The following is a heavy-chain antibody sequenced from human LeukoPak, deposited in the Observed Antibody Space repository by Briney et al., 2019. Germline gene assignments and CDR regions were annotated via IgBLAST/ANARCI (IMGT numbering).Heavy chain of an antibody. CDR2: ISGSGGTT. D-gene: IGHD7-27*01. CDR3: ASPGDIGF. J-gene: IGHJ4*02. CDR1: GFTFSSYA. Sequence: GGSLRLSCAASGFTFSSYAMSWVRQAPGKGLELVSGISGSGGTTYYADSVKGRFTISRDNSKNTLYLQLNSLRAEDTAIYYCASPGDIGFWGQGTLVTVSS. V-gene: IGHV3-23*01.